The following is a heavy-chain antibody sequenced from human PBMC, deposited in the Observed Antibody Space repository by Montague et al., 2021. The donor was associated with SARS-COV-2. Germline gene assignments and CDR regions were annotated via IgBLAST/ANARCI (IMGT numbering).Heavy chain of an antibody. CDR1: GGSISSYY. D-gene: IGHD3-22*01. J-gene: IGHJ3*02. CDR3: AREVRYYYDSSGPGAFDI. V-gene: IGHV4-59*01. Sequence: SETLSLTCTVSGGSISSYYWSWIRQPPGKGLEWIGYIYYSGSTNYNPSRKSRVTISVDTPKNQFSLKLSSVTAADTAVYYCAREVRYYYDSSGPGAFDIWGQGTMVTVSS. CDR2: IYYSGST.